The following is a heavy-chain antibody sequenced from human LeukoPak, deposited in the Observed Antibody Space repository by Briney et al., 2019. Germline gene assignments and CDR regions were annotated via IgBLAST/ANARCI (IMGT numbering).Heavy chain of an antibody. V-gene: IGHV4-31*03. Sequence: SQTLCLTCTVSGGSISSGGYCWSWIRQHPGKGLEWIGYIYYSGSTYYNPSLKSRVTISVDTSKNQFSMKLSSVTAADTAVYYCARDRGSTLGYYYMDVWGKGTTVTVSS. CDR2: IYYSGST. CDR3: ARDRGSTLGYYYMDV. CDR1: GGSISSGGYC. D-gene: IGHD2-2*01. J-gene: IGHJ6*03.